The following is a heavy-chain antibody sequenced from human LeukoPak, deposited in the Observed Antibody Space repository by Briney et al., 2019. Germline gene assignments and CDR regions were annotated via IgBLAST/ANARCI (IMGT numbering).Heavy chain of an antibody. CDR3: ASPRSGYRYTFDY. V-gene: IGHV4-4*09. Sequence: SETLSLTCAVSAASISNYYWSWIRQAPGKGLEWIGYISTSGSTNYNPALKSRVPISLDTSKNRFSLNLNFVTAADTAVYYCASPRSGYRYTFDYWGQGALVTVSS. D-gene: IGHD3-22*01. J-gene: IGHJ4*02. CDR2: ISTSGST. CDR1: AASISNYY.